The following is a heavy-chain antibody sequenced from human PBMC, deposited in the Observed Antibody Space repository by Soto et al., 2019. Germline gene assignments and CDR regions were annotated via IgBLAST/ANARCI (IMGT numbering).Heavy chain of an antibody. Sequence: QVQLQESGPGLVKPSETLSLTCTVSNGSIINYYWSWIRQPPGKGLEWIGYIYYSGSTNYNPSLMSRVTRSVEMSSNPHALKLNSGTAAHTAVSYFASRLTLATTTGHGFDIWGQGTRVIVSS. CDR2: IYYSGST. D-gene: IGHD1-26*01. CDR1: NGSIINYY. CDR3: ASRLTLATTTGHGFDI. V-gene: IGHV4-59*01. J-gene: IGHJ3*02.